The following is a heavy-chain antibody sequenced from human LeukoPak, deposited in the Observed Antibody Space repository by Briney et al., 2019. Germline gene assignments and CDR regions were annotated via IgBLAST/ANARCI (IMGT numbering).Heavy chain of an antibody. CDR3: AKHRGITMVRGVIDY. J-gene: IGHJ4*02. D-gene: IGHD3-10*01. V-gene: IGHV3-23*01. CDR2: ISGSGGST. CDR1: GFTFSSYA. Sequence: PGGSLRLSCAASGFTFSSYAMSWVRQAPGKGLEWVSAISGSGGSTYYADSVKGRFTISRDNSKNTLYLQMNSLRAEDTAVYYCAKHRGITMVRGVIDYWGQGTLVTVSS.